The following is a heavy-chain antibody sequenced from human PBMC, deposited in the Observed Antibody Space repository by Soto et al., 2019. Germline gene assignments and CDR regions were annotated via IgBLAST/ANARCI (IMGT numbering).Heavy chain of an antibody. J-gene: IGHJ6*02. V-gene: IGHV1-8*01. CDR3: ASGQGRNDFWSGSYSAHNTYGMDV. CDR2: MNPNSGNT. D-gene: IGHD3-3*01. Sequence: GASVKVSCKASGYTFTSYDINWVRQATGQGLEWMGWMNPNSGNTGYAQKFQGRVTMTRNTSISTAYMELSSLRSEDTAVYYCASGQGRNDFWSGSYSAHNTYGMDVWGQGTTVTVSS. CDR1: GYTFTSYD.